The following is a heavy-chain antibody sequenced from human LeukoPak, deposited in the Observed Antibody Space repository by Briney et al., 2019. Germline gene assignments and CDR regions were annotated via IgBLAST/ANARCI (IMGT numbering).Heavy chain of an antibody. V-gene: IGHV4-30-4*08. J-gene: IGHJ4*02. CDR3: ARDHIAAAGTIDY. CDR1: GGSISSGDYY. Sequence: SQTLSLTCTVYGGSISSGDYYWSWIRQPPGKGLEWIGYIYYSGSTYYNPSLKSRVTISVDTSKNQFSLKLSSVTAADTAVYYCARDHIAAAGTIDYWGQGTLVTVSS. D-gene: IGHD6-13*01. CDR2: IYYSGST.